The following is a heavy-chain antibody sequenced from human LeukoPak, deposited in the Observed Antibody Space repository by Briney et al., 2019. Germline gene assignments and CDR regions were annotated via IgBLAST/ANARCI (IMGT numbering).Heavy chain of an antibody. V-gene: IGHV5-51*01. CDR2: IYPGDSDT. CDR1: RYSFTSYW. CDR3: ARQVGATGPDPNDAFDI. J-gene: IGHJ3*02. D-gene: IGHD1-26*01. Sequence: GESLKISCKGSRYSFTSYWIGWVRQMPGKGLEWMGIIYPGDSDTRYSPSFQGQVTISADKSISTAYLQWSSLKASDTAMYYCARQVGATGPDPNDAFDIWGQGTMVTVSS.